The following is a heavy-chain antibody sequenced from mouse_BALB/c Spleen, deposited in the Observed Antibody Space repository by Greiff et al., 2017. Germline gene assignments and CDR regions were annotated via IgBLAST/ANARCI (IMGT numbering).Heavy chain of an antibody. V-gene: IGHV14-3*02. CDR1: GFNIKDTY. Sequence: EVKLEESGAELVKPGASVKLSCTASGFNIKDTYMHWVKQRPEQGLEWIGRIDPANGNTKYDPKLQGKATITADTSSNTAYLQLSSLTSEDTAVYYCASNYGSSLDYWGQGTTLTVSS. CDR3: ASNYGSSLDY. J-gene: IGHJ2*01. CDR2: IDPANGNT. D-gene: IGHD1-1*01.